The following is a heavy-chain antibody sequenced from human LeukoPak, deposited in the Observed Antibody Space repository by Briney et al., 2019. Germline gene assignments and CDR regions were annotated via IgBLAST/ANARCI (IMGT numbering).Heavy chain of an antibody. CDR1: GFPLSSYA. CDR2: ISGSGGST. Sequence: PGGGLRPSPAAPGFPLSSYAMRWGPPAPGEGVEWGSAISGSGGSTYYADSVKGRFTISRDNSKNTLYLQMNSLRAEDTAVYYCAKDTRSITMVRGASDYWGQGTLVTVSS. D-gene: IGHD3-10*01. J-gene: IGHJ4*02. V-gene: IGHV3-23*01. CDR3: AKDTRSITMVRGASDY.